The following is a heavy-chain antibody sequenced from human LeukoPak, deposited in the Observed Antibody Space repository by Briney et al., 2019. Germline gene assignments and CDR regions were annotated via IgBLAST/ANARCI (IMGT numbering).Heavy chain of an antibody. V-gene: IGHV3-30*01. CDR2: ISYDGSNK. CDR3: ARVGYDFWSAPGYFDY. D-gene: IGHD3-3*01. CDR1: GFTFSSYA. J-gene: IGHJ4*02. Sequence: GGSLRLSCAASGFTFSSYAMHWVRQAPGKGLEWVAVISYDGSNKYYADSVKGRFTISRDNSKNTLYLQMNSLRAEDTAVYYCARVGYDFWSAPGYFDYWGQGTLVTVSS.